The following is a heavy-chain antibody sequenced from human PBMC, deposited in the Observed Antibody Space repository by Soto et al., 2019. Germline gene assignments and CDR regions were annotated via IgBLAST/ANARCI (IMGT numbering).Heavy chain of an antibody. Sequence: PSETLSLTCAVSAGTTRSGGYSWSWIRQPPGKGLEWIGYIYHSGSTYYNPSLKSRVTISVDRSKNQFSLKRSSVTAADTAVYYCARDKIPGLFDYWGQGTLVIVSS. D-gene: IGHD2-21*01. CDR1: AGTTRSGGYS. J-gene: IGHJ4*02. CDR3: ARDKIPGLFDY. V-gene: IGHV4-30-2*01. CDR2: IYHSGST.